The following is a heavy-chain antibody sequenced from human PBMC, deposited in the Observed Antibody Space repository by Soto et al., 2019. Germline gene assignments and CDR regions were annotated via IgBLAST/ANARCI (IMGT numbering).Heavy chain of an antibody. Sequence: GGSLGLSGAASGVTLKTYVMSWVRQAPGKGLEWVSSISGSGVTTKYADSVKGRFTISRDNSKNTLYLQMNTLRAEDTAVYYCVRNSGYDFWSGYLYWGQGTLVTVPS. J-gene: IGHJ4*02. V-gene: IGHV3-23*01. D-gene: IGHD3-3*01. CDR2: ISGSGVTT. CDR3: VRNSGYDFWSGYLY. CDR1: GVTLKTYV.